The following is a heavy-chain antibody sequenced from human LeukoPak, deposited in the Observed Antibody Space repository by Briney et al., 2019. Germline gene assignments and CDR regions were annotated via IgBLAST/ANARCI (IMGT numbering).Heavy chain of an antibody. Sequence: QAGGSLRLSCAASGFTFHYYAMHWVRQVPEKGLEWVSLISGDGGNTFYADSVKGRFTISRDNSKNTLYLQINNPRVEDTAVYYCAKRYYDFPLDYWGQGTLVTVSS. CDR3: AKRYYDFPLDY. D-gene: IGHD3-3*01. J-gene: IGHJ4*02. V-gene: IGHV3-43*02. CDR1: GFTFHYYA. CDR2: ISGDGGNT.